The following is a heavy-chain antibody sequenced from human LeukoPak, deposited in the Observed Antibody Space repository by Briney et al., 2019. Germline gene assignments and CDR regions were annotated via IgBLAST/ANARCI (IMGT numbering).Heavy chain of an antibody. J-gene: IGHJ5*02. Sequence: SETVSLTCSVSGGSISSYYWSWIRQPPGKGLEWIGYVYYTGSTNYNPSLNSRVTMSIDTSKNQFSLRLSSVTAADTAVYYCARVVGFYDSSAFDLWGQGTLVTVSS. CDR3: ARVVGFYDSSAFDL. CDR1: GGSISSYY. D-gene: IGHD3-22*01. V-gene: IGHV4-59*01. CDR2: VYYTGST.